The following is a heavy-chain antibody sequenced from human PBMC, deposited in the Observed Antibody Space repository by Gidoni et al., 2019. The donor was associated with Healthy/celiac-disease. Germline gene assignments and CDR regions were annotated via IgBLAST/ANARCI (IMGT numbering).Heavy chain of an antibody. CDR3: ARDPPDCSSTSCYEGDVSGY. V-gene: IGHV3-53*01. CDR2: IYSVGST. Sequence: EVQLVESGGGLIQPGGSLRLSCAASGFTVSRNYMSWVRQAPGKGLGWFSVIYSVGSTYYADSVKCRFTISRDNSKNTLYLQMNSLRAEDTAVYYCARDPPDCSSTSCYEGDVSGYWGQGTLVTVSS. D-gene: IGHD2-2*01. CDR1: GFTVSRNY. J-gene: IGHJ4*02.